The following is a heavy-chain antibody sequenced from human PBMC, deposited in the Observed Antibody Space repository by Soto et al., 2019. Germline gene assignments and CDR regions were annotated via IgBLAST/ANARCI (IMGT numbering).Heavy chain of an antibody. CDR3: ASLRVGDWANYYYYYGMDV. CDR2: ATANGGST. Sequence: GGSLRLSCAATGLTFSVYAMTWVRQAPGKGLERVSAATANGGSTYSEDSVKGRFTISRDNSKNTLFLQMNSLRAEDTAVYYCASLRVGDWANYYYYYGMDVWGQGTTVTVSS. V-gene: IGHV3-23*01. D-gene: IGHD2-21*02. J-gene: IGHJ6*02. CDR1: GLTFSVYA.